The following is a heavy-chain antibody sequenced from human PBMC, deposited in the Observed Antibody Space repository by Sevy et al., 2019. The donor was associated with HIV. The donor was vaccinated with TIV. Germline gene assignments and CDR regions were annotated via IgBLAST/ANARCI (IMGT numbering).Heavy chain of an antibody. Sequence: GGSLRLSCAASGFTFDEYGMHWVRQAPGKGLEWVSGINWNSGNIGYADSVKGRFTISRDNAKNSLYLQMNSLRAEDTALYYCANDISIEGGIAAVGTGISDFWGQGTLVTVSS. CDR3: ANDISIEGGIAAVGTGISDF. D-gene: IGHD6-13*01. V-gene: IGHV3-9*01. CDR1: GFTFDEYG. J-gene: IGHJ4*02. CDR2: INWNSGNI.